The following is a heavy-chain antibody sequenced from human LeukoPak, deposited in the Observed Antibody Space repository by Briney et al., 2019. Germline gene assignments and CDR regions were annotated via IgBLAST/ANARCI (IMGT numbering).Heavy chain of an antibody. J-gene: IGHJ4*02. CDR2: MNPNSGNT. Sequence: ASVKVSCKASGYTFTNDDISWVRQATGQGLEWIGKMNPNSGNTGYAQKFQGRVTMTRSTSVSTVHMELRSLRSDDTAVYYCARDLSWELLPMEYWGQGTLVTVSS. V-gene: IGHV1-8*01. D-gene: IGHD1-26*01. CDR3: ARDLSWELLPMEY. CDR1: GYTFTNDD.